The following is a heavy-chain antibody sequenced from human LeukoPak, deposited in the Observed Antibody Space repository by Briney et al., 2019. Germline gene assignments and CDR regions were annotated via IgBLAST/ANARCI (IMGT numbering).Heavy chain of an antibody. D-gene: IGHD1-7*01. CDR1: GYTLTSYG. Sequence: ASVKVSCKASGYTLTSYGISWVRQAPGQGLEWMGWISAYNGNTNYAQKLQGRVTMTTDTSTSTAYMELRSLRSDDPAVYYCARDEPITGTTSHADYWGQGTLVTVSS. V-gene: IGHV1-18*01. J-gene: IGHJ4*02. CDR2: ISAYNGNT. CDR3: ARDEPITGTTSHADY.